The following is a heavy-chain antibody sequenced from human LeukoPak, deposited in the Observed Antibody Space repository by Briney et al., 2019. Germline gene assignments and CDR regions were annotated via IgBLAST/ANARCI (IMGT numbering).Heavy chain of an antibody. CDR2: ISIHHGNT. CDR3: ARDEGYYESSGYDS. J-gene: IGHJ5*02. Sequence: ASVKVSCKASGYTFKTYGISWVRQAPGQGLEWMGWISIHHGNTNYAQTFQGRVTMTTDTSTSTAYMELRSLRSDDTAVYYCARDEGYYESSGYDSWGQGTLVTVSS. D-gene: IGHD3-22*01. V-gene: IGHV1-18*01. CDR1: GYTFKTYG.